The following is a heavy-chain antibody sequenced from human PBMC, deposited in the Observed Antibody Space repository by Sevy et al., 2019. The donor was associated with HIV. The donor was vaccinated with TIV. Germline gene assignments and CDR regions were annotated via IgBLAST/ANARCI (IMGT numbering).Heavy chain of an antibody. Sequence: SETLSLTCSVSGASISRTFYFWGWIRQPPGKGLEWIANFYYTGTTYYNPSLKSRVTLSVDMSENQLSLKLSSVTAADTAVYYCAGSMAYAGSPLHFWFDPWGQGTLVTVSS. J-gene: IGHJ5*02. CDR3: AGSMAYAGSPLHFWFDP. CDR2: FYYTGTT. D-gene: IGHD3-3*02. CDR1: GASISRTFYF. V-gene: IGHV4-39*01.